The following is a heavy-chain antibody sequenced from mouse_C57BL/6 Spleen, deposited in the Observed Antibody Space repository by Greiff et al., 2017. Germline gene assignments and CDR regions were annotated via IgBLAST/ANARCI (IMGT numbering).Heavy chain of an antibody. CDR2: INPSSGYT. CDR1: GYTFTSYW. CDR3: ARGYYGSSYVFDY. J-gene: IGHJ2*01. Sequence: QVQLKQSGAELAKPGASVKLSCKASGYTFTSYWMHWVKQRPGQGLEWIGYINPSSGYTKYNQKFKDKATLTADKSSSTAYMQLSSLTYEDSAVYYCARGYYGSSYVFDYWGQGTTLTVSS. V-gene: IGHV1-7*01. D-gene: IGHD1-1*01.